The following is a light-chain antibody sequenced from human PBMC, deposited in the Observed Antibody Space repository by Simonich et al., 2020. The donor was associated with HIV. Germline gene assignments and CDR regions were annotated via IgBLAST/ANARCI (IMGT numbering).Light chain of an antibody. V-gene: IGKV4-1*01. CDR3: QQYYSTPLT. J-gene: IGKJ4*01. CDR1: QSVLYSYNNKKY. CDR2: RAS. Sequence: DSVMTQSPNSLAVSLGERATINCKSSQSVLYSYNNKKYLAWYQQKPGQPPKLLIYRASTRESGVPDRVSGSGSGTEFSLTISSLQAEDVAVYYCQQYYSTPLTFGGGTKVEIK.